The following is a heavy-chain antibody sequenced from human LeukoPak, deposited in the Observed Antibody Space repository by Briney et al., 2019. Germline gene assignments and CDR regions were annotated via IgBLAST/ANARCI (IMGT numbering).Heavy chain of an antibody. V-gene: IGHV4-34*01. CDR2: INHSGST. CDR1: GGSFSGYY. D-gene: IGHD2-15*01. Sequence: SETLSLTCAVYGGSFSGYYWSWIRRPPGKGLEWIGEINHSGSTNYNPSLKSRVTISVDTSKNQFSRKLSSVTAADTAVYSCARAGPAGAATRSSDYWGQGTLVTVSS. CDR3: ARAGPAGAATRSSDY. J-gene: IGHJ4*02.